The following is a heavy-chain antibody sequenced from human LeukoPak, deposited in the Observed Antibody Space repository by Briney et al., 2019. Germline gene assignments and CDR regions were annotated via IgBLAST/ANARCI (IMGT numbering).Heavy chain of an antibody. Sequence: GGSLRLSCVASGFTFRDAYMNWVRQAPGKGLEWVGRIKTKSDRGTTDYAAPVKGRFTITRDDSKSTLYLQMDSLKTDDTAMYYCTTGHYSTSGDYWGQGTLVTVSS. CDR2: IKTKSDRGTT. J-gene: IGHJ4*02. V-gene: IGHV3-15*01. CDR3: TTGHYSTSGDY. D-gene: IGHD6-6*01. CDR1: GFTFRDAY.